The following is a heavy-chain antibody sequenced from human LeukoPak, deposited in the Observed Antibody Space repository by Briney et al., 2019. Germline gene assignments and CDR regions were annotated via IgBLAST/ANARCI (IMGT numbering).Heavy chain of an antibody. V-gene: IGHV4-61*02. CDR1: GGSISSGSYY. J-gene: IGHJ2*01. CDR2: IYTSGST. CDR3: ARVDGDYEVVWYFDL. Sequence: SETLSLTCTVSGGSISSGSYYWSWIRQPAGTGLEWIGRIYTSGSTNYNPSLKSRVTISVDTSKNQFSLKLSSVTAADTAVYYCARVDGDYEVVWYFDLWGRGTLVTVSS. D-gene: IGHD4-17*01.